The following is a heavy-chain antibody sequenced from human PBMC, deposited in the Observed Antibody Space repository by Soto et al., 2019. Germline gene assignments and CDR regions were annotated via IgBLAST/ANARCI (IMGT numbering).Heavy chain of an antibody. CDR1: GGSVSSGSFY. Sequence: SATLSITCTGSGGSVSSGSFYWSWVRQPPGKGLEWIGYIYYSGGTNYNPSLKNRVTISKDSSKNQFSLKLSSVTAADTAVYYCARDNILGILYGGMDVWGQGTTVTVSS. CDR3: ARDNILGILYGGMDV. D-gene: IGHD3-3*01. V-gene: IGHV4-61*01. CDR2: IYYSGGT. J-gene: IGHJ6*02.